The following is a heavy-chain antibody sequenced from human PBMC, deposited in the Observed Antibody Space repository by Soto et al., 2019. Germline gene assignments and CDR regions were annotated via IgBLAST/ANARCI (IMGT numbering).Heavy chain of an antibody. CDR2: MNPNSGST. V-gene: IGHV1-8*01. D-gene: IGHD2-15*01. CDR3: VRGNSCSGGRCLGSYDY. J-gene: IGHJ4*02. Sequence: ASVKVSCKASGYTFTTHDINWVRQASGQGLEWMGYMNPNSGSTGCAQQFQGRVTMTRSTSISTAYMELSSLRSEDTAVYYCVRGNSCSGGRCLGSYDYWGQGTLVTVSS. CDR1: GYTFTTHD.